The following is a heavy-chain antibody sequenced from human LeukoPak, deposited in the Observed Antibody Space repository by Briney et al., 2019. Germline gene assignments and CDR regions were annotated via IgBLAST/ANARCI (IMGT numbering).Heavy chain of an antibody. D-gene: IGHD2-21*02. J-gene: IGHJ3*02. V-gene: IGHV4-30-2*01. CDR1: GGSISSGGYY. CDR3: VRESGPTADDAFDI. Sequence: SETLSLTCTVSGGSISSGGYYWSWIRQPPGKGLEWIGNIYHSGSTYYNPSLESRVTISVDRSRNHFSLNLRSVTAADSAVYFCVRESGPTADDAFDIWGQGTMVTVSS. CDR2: IYHSGST.